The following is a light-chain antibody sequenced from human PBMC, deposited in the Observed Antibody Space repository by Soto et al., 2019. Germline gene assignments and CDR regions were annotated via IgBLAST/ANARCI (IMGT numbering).Light chain of an antibody. V-gene: IGKV3-20*01. CDR1: QSVSSSY. J-gene: IGKJ1*01. Sequence: EIVLPQSPGTLSLSPGERATLSCRASQSVSSSYLAWYQQKPGQAPRLLIYGASSRATGIPDRFSGSGSGTDFTLTISRLEPEDFAVYYCQQYGGSPRTFGQGTKVDIK. CDR2: GAS. CDR3: QQYGGSPRT.